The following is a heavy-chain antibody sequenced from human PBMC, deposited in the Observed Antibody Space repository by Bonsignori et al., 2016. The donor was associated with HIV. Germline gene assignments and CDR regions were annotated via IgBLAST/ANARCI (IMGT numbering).Heavy chain of an antibody. CDR3: ARGVDIISYYGIDY. CDR2: ISSGGSTK. J-gene: IGHJ4*02. D-gene: IGHD3-22*01. Sequence: WIRQPPGKGLEWVSYISSGGSTKYYADSVKGRFTISRDNVKNSLSLQMNSLRAEDTAVYYCARGVDIISYYGIDYWGQGTPVTVSS. V-gene: IGHV3-48*03.